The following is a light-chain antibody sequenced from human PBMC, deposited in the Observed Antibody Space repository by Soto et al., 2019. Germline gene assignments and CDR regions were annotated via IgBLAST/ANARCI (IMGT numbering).Light chain of an antibody. J-gene: IGKJ1*01. V-gene: IGKV3D-20*02. CDR2: AAS. CDR1: QNVTSNY. CDR3: QQRSNWPRT. Sequence: DIVMTQSPDSLAVSPGERATLSCRASQNVTSNYLAWYQLKPDQAPRLLINAASRTATGIPARFSGSGSGTDFTLTISSLEPEDFAVYYCQQRSNWPRTFGQGTKVDI.